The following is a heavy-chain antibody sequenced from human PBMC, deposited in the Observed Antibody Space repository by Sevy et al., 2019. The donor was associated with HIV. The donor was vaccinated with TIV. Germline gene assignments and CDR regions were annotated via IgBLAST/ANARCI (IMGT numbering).Heavy chain of an antibody. V-gene: IGHV3-49*03. Sequence: GGSLRLSCTTSGFTFGEYAMSWFRQAPGKGLEWVGFIRSKDYGGTTEYAASVQGRFTISRDDSKHIAYLQMNSLKTEDTDVYYCIKSGYDFDFDYWGQGTQVTVSS. J-gene: IGHJ4*02. CDR2: IRSKDYGGTT. CDR1: GFTFGEYA. CDR3: IKSGYDFDFDY. D-gene: IGHD5-12*01.